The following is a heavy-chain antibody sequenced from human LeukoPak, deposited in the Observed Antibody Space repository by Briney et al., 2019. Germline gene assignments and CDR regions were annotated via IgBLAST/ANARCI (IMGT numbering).Heavy chain of an antibody. D-gene: IGHD6-19*01. J-gene: IGHJ5*02. CDR1: GYTFTAYY. Sequence: ASVKLSFTASGYTFTAYYIHWVRQAPGQGLEWVGWINPNSGGTNLAQKFQGRVTMTRDTSISTVYMELSRLRSDDTAVYYCARQWLGSQCFHPWGQGTLVTVSS. V-gene: IGHV1-2*02. CDR3: ARQWLGSQCFHP. CDR2: INPNSGGT.